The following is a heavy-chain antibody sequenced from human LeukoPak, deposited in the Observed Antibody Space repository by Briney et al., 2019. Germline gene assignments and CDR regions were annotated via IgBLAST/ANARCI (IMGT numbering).Heavy chain of an antibody. CDR2: IYTGGSA. Sequence: GGSLSLSCAASGFTVSTIHISWVRQAPGKGLEWVSIIYTGGSAQYAESVKGRFTISRDSSRNMVYLQMNSLRAEDTAVYYCVSGTIFGVTITECWRQGTLVTVSS. CDR1: GFTVSTIH. V-gene: IGHV3-53*01. J-gene: IGHJ4*02. D-gene: IGHD3-3*01. CDR3: VSGTIFGVTITEC.